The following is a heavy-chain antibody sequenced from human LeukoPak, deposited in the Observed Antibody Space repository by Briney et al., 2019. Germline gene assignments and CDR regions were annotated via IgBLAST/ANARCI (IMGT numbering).Heavy chain of an antibody. CDR2: VYHVGTT. CDR1: GYSISSGYY. CDR3: ARDSYSSSSLAY. J-gene: IGHJ4*02. D-gene: IGHD6-6*01. Sequence: SETLSLTCTVSGYSISSGYYWGWIRQPPGKGLEWIGVYHVGTTDYNPSLKSRVTISVDTSKNQFSLKLSSVTAADTAVYYCARDSYSSSSLAYWGQGTLVTVSS. V-gene: IGHV4-38-2*02.